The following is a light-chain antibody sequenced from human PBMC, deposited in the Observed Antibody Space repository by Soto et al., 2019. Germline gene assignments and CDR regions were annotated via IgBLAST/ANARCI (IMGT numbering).Light chain of an antibody. CDR1: SSDGCFYNF. V-gene: IGLV2-8*01. J-gene: IGLJ6*01. CDR3: ASYAGTKLFV. CDR2: EVT. Sequence: QSVLTNPPSASGSPGQPLTISCTGTSSDGCFYNFVSCYQQRPGKAPKLVICEVTKRPSGVPDRFSGSKSGSTASTTLPGLQADDEADYYPASYAGTKLFVFGSGTKVTVL.